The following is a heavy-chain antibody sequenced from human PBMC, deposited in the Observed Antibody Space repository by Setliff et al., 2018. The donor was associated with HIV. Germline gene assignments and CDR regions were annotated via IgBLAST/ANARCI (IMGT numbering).Heavy chain of an antibody. Sequence: PSETLSLTCAVSGGSITNADYYWSWIRQPPGKGLEWIGHIYYSGNTYYNPSLKSRVVISIDTSSNQFSLNLNSVTAADTAVYYCARAYSSSWLYDYWGQGTLVTVSS. CDR1: GGSITNADYY. J-gene: IGHJ4*02. CDR3: ARAYSSSWLYDY. CDR2: IYYSGNT. V-gene: IGHV4-30-4*08. D-gene: IGHD6-13*01.